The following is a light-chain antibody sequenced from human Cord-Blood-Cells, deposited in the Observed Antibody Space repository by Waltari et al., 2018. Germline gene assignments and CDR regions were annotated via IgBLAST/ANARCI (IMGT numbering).Light chain of an antibody. V-gene: IGKV1-39*01. CDR3: QQSYSTPLT. Sequence: DIQMTQSQSSLSAAVGERVTITCRASQSISSYLNWYQQKPGKAPKLLIYAASSLQRGVPSRFSGSGSGTDFTLTISSLQPEDFATYYCQQSYSTPLTFGGGTKVEIK. CDR2: AAS. J-gene: IGKJ4*01. CDR1: QSISSY.